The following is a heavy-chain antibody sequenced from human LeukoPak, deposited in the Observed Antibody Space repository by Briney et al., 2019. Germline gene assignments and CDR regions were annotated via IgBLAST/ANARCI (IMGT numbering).Heavy chain of an antibody. CDR1: GYTLTELS. V-gene: IGHV1-24*01. D-gene: IGHD3-22*01. Sequence: GASVKVSCKVSGYTLTELSMHWVRQAPGKGLEWMGGFDPEDGETIYAQKFQGRVTMTEDTSTDTAYMELSSLRSEDTAVYYCATSRRYYDSSGYYPFDYWGQGTLVTVSS. CDR3: ATSRRYYDSSGYYPFDY. CDR2: FDPEDGET. J-gene: IGHJ4*02.